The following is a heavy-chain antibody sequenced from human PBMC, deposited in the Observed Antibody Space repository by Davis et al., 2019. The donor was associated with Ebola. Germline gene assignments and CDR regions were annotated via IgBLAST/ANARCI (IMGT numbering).Heavy chain of an antibody. V-gene: IGHV4-39*02. CDR2: IYYSGST. J-gene: IGHJ4*02. CDR1: GGSISSSSDY. Sequence: SETLSLTCTVSGGSISSSSDYWGWIRQPPGKGLEWIGSIYYSGSTYYNPSLKSRVTISVDTSKNQFSLQLSSVTPEDTAVYYCARDPPYDQGYDYWGQGILVTVSS. D-gene: IGHD3-22*01. CDR3: ARDPPYDQGYDY.